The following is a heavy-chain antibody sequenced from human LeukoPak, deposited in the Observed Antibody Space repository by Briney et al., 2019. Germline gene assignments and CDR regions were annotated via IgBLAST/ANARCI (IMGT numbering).Heavy chain of an antibody. J-gene: IGHJ4*02. V-gene: IGHV3-66*01. CDR2: IYSGGST. D-gene: IGHD4-17*01. CDR3: YTSPMNGDGYYFDY. Sequence: PGGSLRLSCAASGFTVSSNYMSWVRQAPGKGLEWVSVIYSGGSTYYADSVKGGFTISRDNSKNTLYLQMNSLRAEDTAVYYCYTSPMNGDGYYFDYWGQGTLVTVSS. CDR1: GFTVSSNY.